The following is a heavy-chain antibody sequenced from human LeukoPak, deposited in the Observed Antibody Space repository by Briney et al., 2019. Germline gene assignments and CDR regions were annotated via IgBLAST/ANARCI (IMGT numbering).Heavy chain of an antibody. Sequence: SETLSLTCTVSGGSISSGGYSWSWIRQPPGKGLEWIGYIYHSGSTYYNPSLKSRVTISVDRSKNQFSLKLSSVTAADTAVYYCARTSIAARRANAFDIWGQGTMVTVSS. CDR1: GGSISSGGYS. D-gene: IGHD6-6*01. V-gene: IGHV4-30-2*01. J-gene: IGHJ3*02. CDR3: ARTSIAARRANAFDI. CDR2: IYHSGST.